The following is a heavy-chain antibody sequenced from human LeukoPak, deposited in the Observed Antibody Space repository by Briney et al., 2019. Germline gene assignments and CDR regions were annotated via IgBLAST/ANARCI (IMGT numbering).Heavy chain of an antibody. CDR2: IYTGDNP. V-gene: IGHV3-66*01. D-gene: IGHD2/OR15-2a*01. CDR1: GFTVSSKY. Sequence: GGSLRLSCAASGFTVSSKYMSWVRQAPGKGLEWVSLIYTGDNPYYADSVKGRFTISRDKSKNTLYLQMNSLTAEDTAVYFCATEGGTTFSNYFDYWGQGTLVTVSS. CDR3: ATEGGTTFSNYFDY. J-gene: IGHJ4*02.